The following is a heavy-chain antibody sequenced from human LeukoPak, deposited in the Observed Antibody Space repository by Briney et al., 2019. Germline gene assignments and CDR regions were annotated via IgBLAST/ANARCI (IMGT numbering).Heavy chain of an antibody. Sequence: PGGSLRLSCAASGFTFSSYAMHWVRQAPGKGLEWVAVISYDGSNKYYADSVKGRFTISRDNSKNTPYLQMNSLRAEDTAVYYCARRRSGTPDYWGQGTLVTVSS. CDR2: ISYDGSNK. D-gene: IGHD6-13*01. J-gene: IGHJ4*02. CDR3: ARRRSGTPDY. V-gene: IGHV3-30*04. CDR1: GFTFSSYA.